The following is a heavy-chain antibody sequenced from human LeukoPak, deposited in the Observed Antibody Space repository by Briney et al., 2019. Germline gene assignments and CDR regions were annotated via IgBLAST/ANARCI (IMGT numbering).Heavy chain of an antibody. V-gene: IGHV3-48*03. CDR3: ASYCSGGSCYSDRFDP. J-gene: IGHJ5*02. D-gene: IGHD2-15*01. CDR2: ISSSGSTI. Sequence: GGPLRLSCAASGFTLSSYEMNLVRQAPGKGLEWVSYISSSGSTIYYADSVKCRFTISRDNAKNSLYLQTNSLRAEDTAVYYCASYCSGGSCYSDRFDPWGQGTLVTVSS. CDR1: GFTLSSYE.